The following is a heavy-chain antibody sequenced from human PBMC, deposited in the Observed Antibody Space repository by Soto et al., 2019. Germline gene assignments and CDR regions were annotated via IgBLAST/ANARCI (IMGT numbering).Heavy chain of an antibody. D-gene: IGHD6-13*01. CDR3: AKDQGSSWYEIDY. J-gene: IGHJ4*02. CDR2: ISGSGGST. Sequence: EVQLLESGGGLVQPGGSLRLSFAAYGFTFINYAVTWVRQAPGRGLEWVSTISGSGGSTYYADSVKGRFTISRDNSKNTLYLQMNSLRAEDTAVYYCAKDQGSSWYEIDYWGQGTLVTVSS. V-gene: IGHV3-23*01. CDR1: GFTFINYA.